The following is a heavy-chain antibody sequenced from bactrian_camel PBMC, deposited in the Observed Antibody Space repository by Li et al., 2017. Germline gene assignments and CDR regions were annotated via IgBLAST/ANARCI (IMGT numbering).Heavy chain of an antibody. Sequence: VQLVESGGGSVQAGGSLRLACVATGNSRTRYCMGWFRQAPGKGREAVASIDNDGNTKYAASVLGRFTISQDSAKNTVYLQMNNLKPEDTALYHYVRGYGLRHPLGEYWGQGTQVTVS. CDR3: VRGYGLRHPLGEY. CDR1: GNSRTRYC. V-gene: IGHV3S53*01. J-gene: IGHJ4*01. CDR2: IDNDGNT. D-gene: IGHD3*01.